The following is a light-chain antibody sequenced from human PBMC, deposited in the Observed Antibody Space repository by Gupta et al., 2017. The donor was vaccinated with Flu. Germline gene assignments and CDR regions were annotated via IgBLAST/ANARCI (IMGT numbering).Light chain of an antibody. Sequence: QSVLTQPPSASATPGQRVTITCSGSYSNIGSNYVFWYQQLPGTAPKILIYRNDQRPSGVPDRFPGSKSGTSASLAISGLRSEDEADYYCATWDDSLSGWVFGGGTKLTVL. CDR2: RND. CDR3: ATWDDSLSGWV. J-gene: IGLJ3*02. CDR1: YSNIGSNY. V-gene: IGLV1-47*01.